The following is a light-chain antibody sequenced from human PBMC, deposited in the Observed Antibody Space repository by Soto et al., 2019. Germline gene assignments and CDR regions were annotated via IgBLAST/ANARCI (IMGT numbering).Light chain of an antibody. CDR3: QQSYSTPLT. Sequence: DIQMTQSPSSLSASVGDRITITCRASQSISTSLNWYQQKPGKPPKLLIYAASTLQSGVPSRFTGSGSGADFTLTISSLQPEDFATYDCQQSYSTPLTFGGGTKVEIK. CDR1: QSISTS. J-gene: IGKJ4*01. V-gene: IGKV1-39*01. CDR2: AAS.